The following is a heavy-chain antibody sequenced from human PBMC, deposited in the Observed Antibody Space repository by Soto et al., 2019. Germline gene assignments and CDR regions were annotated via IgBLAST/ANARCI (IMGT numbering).Heavy chain of an antibody. V-gene: IGHV1-18*01. Sequence: QVQLVQSGAEVKKPGASVKVSCKASGYTFTSYGISWVRQAPGQVLEWMGWISAYNDTTNYAPKVQGRVTMTTDTATSTAYMELRSLRSDDTAVYYCARDPGFRSDYWGQGTLVTVSS. D-gene: IGHD3-9*01. J-gene: IGHJ4*02. CDR1: GYTFTSYG. CDR3: ARDPGFRSDY. CDR2: ISAYNDTT.